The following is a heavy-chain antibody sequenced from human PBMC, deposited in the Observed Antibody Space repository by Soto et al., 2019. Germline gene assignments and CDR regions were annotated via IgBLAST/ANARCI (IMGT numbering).Heavy chain of an antibody. V-gene: IGHV1-46*03. Sequence: SVKLSCKASGYTFTRYHMRCLSHTTGQGLEWMGIINPSGGSTSYAKKFQGRVTMTRDTSTSTVYMELSSLRSEDTAVYYCARESGIAVRRGGAHFDYWVQGTLVTGSP. CDR1: GYTFTRYH. CDR3: ARESGIAVRRGGAHFDY. J-gene: IGHJ4*02. CDR2: INPSGGST. D-gene: IGHD6-19*01.